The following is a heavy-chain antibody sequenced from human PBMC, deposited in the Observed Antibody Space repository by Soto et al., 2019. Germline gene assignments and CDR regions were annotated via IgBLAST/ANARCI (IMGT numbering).Heavy chain of an antibody. D-gene: IGHD6-6*01. J-gene: IGHJ2*01. Sequence: EVQLVESGGGLVQPGGSLKLSCAASGFTFSGSAMHWVRQASGKGLEWVGRIRSKANSYATAYAASVKGRFTISRDDSKNTAYLQMNSRKTEDTAVYYCTRVGHRRSSRRYFDLWGRGTLVTVSS. V-gene: IGHV3-73*01. CDR2: IRSKANSYAT. CDR3: TRVGHRRSSRRYFDL. CDR1: GFTFSGSA.